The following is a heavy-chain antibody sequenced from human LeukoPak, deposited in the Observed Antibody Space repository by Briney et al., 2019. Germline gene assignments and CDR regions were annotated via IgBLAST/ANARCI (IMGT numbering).Heavy chain of an antibody. CDR1: GFTFSDYY. V-gene: IGHV3-11*01. CDR3: ATYRQVLLPFES. J-gene: IGHJ4*02. D-gene: IGHD2-8*02. Sequence: KSGGSLRLSCAASGFTFSDYYMSWIRQAPGKGLEWVSYISSSGSTIYYADSVKGRFTISRDNSKNTLSLQMNSLRAEDTAIYYCATYRQVLLPFESWGQGTLVTVSS. CDR2: ISSSGSTI.